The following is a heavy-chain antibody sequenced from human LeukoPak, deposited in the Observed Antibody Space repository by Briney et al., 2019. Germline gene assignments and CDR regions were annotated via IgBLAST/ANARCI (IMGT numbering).Heavy chain of an antibody. CDR1: GFTFSSYA. V-gene: IGHV3-23*01. J-gene: IGHJ4*02. D-gene: IGHD3-22*01. CDR3: AKDQAYYYDSSGYYYPDY. Sequence: GGSLRLSCAASGFTFSSYAMSWVRQAPGKGLEWVSAISGSGGSTYYADSVKGRFTISRDNSKNTLYLQMNSLRAEDTAVYYCAKDQAYYYDSSGYYYPDYWGQGTLVTVSS. CDR2: ISGSGGST.